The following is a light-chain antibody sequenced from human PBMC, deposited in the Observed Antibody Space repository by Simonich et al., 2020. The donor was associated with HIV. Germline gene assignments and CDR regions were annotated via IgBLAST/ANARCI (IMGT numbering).Light chain of an antibody. Sequence: NFMLTPPHSVSESPGKTVTISCTRSSGSIASNYVPWYQQRPGRAPTTVIHEDNQRPSGVPVRFSGSIDSSSNSASLTSAGLKTEDEADYYCQSYDSSNQVFGGGTKLTVL. J-gene: IGLJ2*01. CDR3: QSYDSSNQV. V-gene: IGLV6-57*03. CDR1: SGSIASNY. CDR2: EDN.